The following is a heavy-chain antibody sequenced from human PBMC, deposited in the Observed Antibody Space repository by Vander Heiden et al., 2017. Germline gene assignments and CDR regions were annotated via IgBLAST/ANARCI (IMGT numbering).Heavy chain of an antibody. J-gene: IGHJ5*02. D-gene: IGHD2-8*01. CDR3: ARVRGVYAMGAWFDP. V-gene: IGHV4-34*01. Sequence: QVQLQQWGAGLLKPAETLSLTCAVHGGSVSGSYWSWIRQPPGKELEWIGEINHSGSTNYNPSLKSRVTISVDTSKNQFSLKLRSVTAADTAVYYCARVRGVYAMGAWFDPWGQGTLVTVSS. CDR1: GGSVSGSY. CDR2: INHSGST.